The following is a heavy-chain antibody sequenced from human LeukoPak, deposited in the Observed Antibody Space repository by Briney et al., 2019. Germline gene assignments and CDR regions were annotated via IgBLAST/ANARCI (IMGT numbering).Heavy chain of an antibody. Sequence: SQTLSLTCAVSGGSISSGGYSWTWIRQPPGKGLQWVGYIYHSGSTNYNPSLKSRVTISVDRSNNQFSLKVTSVTAADTAVYYCARGYSSGYEDIWGQGIMVTVSS. J-gene: IGHJ3*02. V-gene: IGHV4-30-2*01. CDR3: ARGYSSGYEDI. CDR1: GGSISSGGYS. CDR2: IYHSGST. D-gene: IGHD3-22*01.